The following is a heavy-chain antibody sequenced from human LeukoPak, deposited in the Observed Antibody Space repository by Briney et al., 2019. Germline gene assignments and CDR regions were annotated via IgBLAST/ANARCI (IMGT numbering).Heavy chain of an antibody. CDR2: IRSKANSYAT. Sequence: GGSLRLSCAASGFTFSGSAMHWVRQASGKGLEWVGRIRSKANSYATAYAAAVRGRFTISRDDSKNTAYLQMNSLKTEDTAVYYCTRLKGGSTSWGQGTLVTVSS. J-gene: IGHJ4*02. V-gene: IGHV3-73*01. CDR3: TRLKGGSTS. CDR1: GFTFSGSA. D-gene: IGHD2-2*01.